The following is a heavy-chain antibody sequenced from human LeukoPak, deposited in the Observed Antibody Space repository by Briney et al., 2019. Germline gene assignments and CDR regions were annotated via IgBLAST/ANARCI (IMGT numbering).Heavy chain of an antibody. CDR2: ISHRAST. CDR3: ARDENIAAAVPDWYFDL. V-gene: IGHV4-30-2*01. D-gene: IGHD6-13*01. Sequence: SETLSLTCAVSGGSISSGGYSWSWLRQPPGKGLEWIGYISHRASTYYNPSLKSRVTISVDRSKNQVSLKLSSVSAADAAVYYCARDENIAAAVPDWYFDLWGRGTLVTVSS. J-gene: IGHJ2*01. CDR1: GGSISSGGYS.